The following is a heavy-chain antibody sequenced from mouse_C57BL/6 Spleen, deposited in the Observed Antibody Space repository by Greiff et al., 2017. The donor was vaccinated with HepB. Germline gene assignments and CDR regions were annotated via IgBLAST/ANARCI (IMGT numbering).Heavy chain of an antibody. CDR2: IYPGDGDT. CDR1: GYAFSSSW. V-gene: IGHV1-82*01. Sequence: VQLQQSGPELVKPGASVKISCKASGYAFSSSWMNWVKQRPGKGLEWIGRIYPGDGDTNYNGKFKGKATLTADKSSSTAYMQLSSLTSEDSAVYFCARSVDGSRFAYWGQGTLVTVSA. CDR3: ARSVDGSRFAY. D-gene: IGHD1-1*01. J-gene: IGHJ3*01.